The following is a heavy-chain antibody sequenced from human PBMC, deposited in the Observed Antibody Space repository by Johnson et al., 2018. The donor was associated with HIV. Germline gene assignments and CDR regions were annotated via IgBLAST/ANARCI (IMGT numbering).Heavy chain of an antibody. V-gene: IGHV3-7*01. Sequence: MLLVESGGGLVQPGGSLRLSCAASGFTFSSYWMSWVRQAPGKGLEWVANIKQDGSEKYYVDSVKGRFTISRDNAKNSLYLQMNTLRAEEPEVYYCAREIGWRVLYYAVDIWGQGTMVTVSS. CDR1: GFTFSSYW. CDR2: IKQDGSEK. J-gene: IGHJ3*02. CDR3: AREIGWRVLYYAVDI. D-gene: IGHD6-19*01.